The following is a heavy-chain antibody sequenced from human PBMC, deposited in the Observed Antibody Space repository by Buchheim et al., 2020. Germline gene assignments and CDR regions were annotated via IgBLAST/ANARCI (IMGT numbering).Heavy chain of an antibody. CDR3: ASPGYGSGFNWFDS. J-gene: IGHJ5*01. CDR2: INQSGTT. CDR1: GGSFSDYY. V-gene: IGHV4-34*02. D-gene: IGHD6-19*01. Sequence: QVQLQQWGAGVLKPSETLSLTCALNGGSFSDYYWSWIRQAPGRGLEWIGEINQSGTTNYNYKSSLRSRVTISMDTSKNYFSLNLTSVTAADTAVYYCASPGYGSGFNWFDSWGQGTL.